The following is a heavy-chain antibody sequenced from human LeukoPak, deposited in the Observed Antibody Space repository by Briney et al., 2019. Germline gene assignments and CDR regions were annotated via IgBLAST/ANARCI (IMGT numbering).Heavy chain of an antibody. CDR3: ARDSNRRYCSSTSCYGWFDP. Sequence: PSGTLSLTCTVSGGSISSYYWSWIRQPAGKGLEWIGRIYTSGSTNYNPSLKSRVTMSVDTSKNQFSLKLSSVTAADTAVYYCARDSNRRYCSSTSCYGWFDPWGQGTLVTVSS. D-gene: IGHD2-2*01. CDR2: IYTSGST. CDR1: GGSISSYY. J-gene: IGHJ5*02. V-gene: IGHV4-4*07.